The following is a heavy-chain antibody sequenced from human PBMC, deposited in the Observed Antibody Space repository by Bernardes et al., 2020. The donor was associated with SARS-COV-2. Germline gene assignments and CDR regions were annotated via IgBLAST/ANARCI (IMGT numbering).Heavy chain of an antibody. CDR3: ARGLVFFDY. Sequence: GGSLRLSCAASGFTFSSYAMSWVRQAPGKGLEWVSVIDSSGTTYYTDSVKGRFTISRDKSKNTLYLQMNSLRAEDTAVYYCARGLVFFDYWGQGTLVTVSS. D-gene: IGHD3-3*01. V-gene: IGHV3-53*01. CDR1: GFTFSSYA. J-gene: IGHJ4*02. CDR2: IDSSGTT.